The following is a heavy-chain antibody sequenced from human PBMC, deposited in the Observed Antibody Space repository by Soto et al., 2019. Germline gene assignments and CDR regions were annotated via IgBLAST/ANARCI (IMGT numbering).Heavy chain of an antibody. Sequence: SETLSVTCAVAGGNISSGGCCWSLIRQPPGKGLEWIGYIYHSGNTYYNPSLKNRVTISTMSNNKFSLELSSVTAADTAVYYCTRGLFSGSSYSGSWYYFDSWGQGTMVTVSS. CDR3: TRGLFSGSSYSGSWYYFDS. D-gene: IGHD1-26*01. J-gene: IGHJ4*02. V-gene: IGHV4-30-2*01. CDR2: IYHSGNT. CDR1: GGNISSGGCC.